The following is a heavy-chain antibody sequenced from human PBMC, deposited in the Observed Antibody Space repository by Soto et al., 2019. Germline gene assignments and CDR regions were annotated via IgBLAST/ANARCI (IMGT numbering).Heavy chain of an antibody. CDR2: INPSGGST. CDR1: GYTFTSYY. Sequence: WASVKVSCKASGYTFTSYYMHWVRQAPGQGLEWMGIINPSGGSTSYAQKFQGRVTMTRDTSTSTVYMELSSLRSDDTAVYYCARGGAAAALGSYYYYYMDVRGKGTTVTVSS. D-gene: IGHD6-13*01. J-gene: IGHJ6*03. CDR3: ARGGAAAALGSYYYYYMDV. V-gene: IGHV1-46*01.